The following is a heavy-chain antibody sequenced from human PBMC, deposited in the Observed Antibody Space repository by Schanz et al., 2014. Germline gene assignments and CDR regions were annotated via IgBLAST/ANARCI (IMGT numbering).Heavy chain of an antibody. J-gene: IGHJ4*02. CDR2: VGDTGTTK. CDR1: GFPFSSHG. D-gene: IGHD2-21*02. CDR3: AKDLEPQCGGDCPLT. Sequence: QVQLVESGGGVVQPGRSLKLSCAASGFPFSSHGMHWVRQAPAKGLEWVAVVGDTGTTKFYADSVKGRLTISRDNSKNTLYLQMNSLRTEDTAVYFCAKDLEPQCGGDCPLTWGQGTLVTVSS. V-gene: IGHV3-30*18.